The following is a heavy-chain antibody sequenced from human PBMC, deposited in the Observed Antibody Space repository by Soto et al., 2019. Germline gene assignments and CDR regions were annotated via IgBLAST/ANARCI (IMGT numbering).Heavy chain of an antibody. V-gene: IGHV3-23*01. CDR1: GFTFTNYA. D-gene: IGHD6-6*01. Sequence: EMQLLESGGGLVQPGASLRLSCTAYGFTFTNYAMSWARQAPGKGLEWVSTISGSGVRTYYADSVKGRFTISRDNSKNTLDLQMNSLRAEDTAIYYCAKDHAREQFVRGENWFDSWGQGTLVTVSS. CDR2: ISGSGVRT. CDR3: AKDHAREQFVRGENWFDS. J-gene: IGHJ5*01.